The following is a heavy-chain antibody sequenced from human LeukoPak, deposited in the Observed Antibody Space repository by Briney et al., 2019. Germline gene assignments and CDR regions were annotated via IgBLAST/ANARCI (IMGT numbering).Heavy chain of an antibody. CDR2: IYYSGST. CDR1: GGSISSYY. D-gene: IGHD3-10*01. V-gene: IGHV4-59*01. CDR3: ARATDYYGSGTQRWYFDY. Sequence: SETLSLTCTVSGGSISSYYWSWIRQPPGKGLEWIGYIYYSGSTNYNPSLKSRVTISVDTSKNQFSLKLSSVTAADTAVYYCARATDYYGSGTQRWYFDYWGQGTLVTVSS. J-gene: IGHJ4*02.